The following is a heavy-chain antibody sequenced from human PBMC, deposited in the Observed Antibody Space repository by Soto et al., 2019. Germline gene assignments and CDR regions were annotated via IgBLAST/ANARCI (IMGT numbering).Heavy chain of an antibody. CDR3: ARGGLAVSYYFDY. D-gene: IGHD6-6*01. CDR1: GYSISSGYY. J-gene: IGHJ4*02. CDR2: IYHSGST. Sequence: SETLSLTCAVSGYSISSGYYWGWIRQPPGKGLEWIGSIYHSGSTYYNPSLKSRVTISVDTSKNQFSLKLSSVTAADTAVYYCARGGLAVSYYFDYWGQGTLVTVSS. V-gene: IGHV4-38-2*01.